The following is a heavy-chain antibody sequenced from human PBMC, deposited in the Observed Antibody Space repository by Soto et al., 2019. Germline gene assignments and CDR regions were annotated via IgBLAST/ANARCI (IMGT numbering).Heavy chain of an antibody. J-gene: IGHJ3*02. CDR3: TTEVLNYYDSSGYSREKKLLFDFRPGDAFDI. D-gene: IGHD3-22*01. CDR1: GFTFDDYA. CDR2: IKSKAYGGTT. V-gene: IGHV3-49*04. Sequence: PGGSLRLSCTTSGFTFDDYAMSWVRQAPGKGLEWVGLIKSKAYGGTTDYAAPVKGRFTISRDDSKNTLYLQMNSLKTEDTAVYYCTTEVLNYYDSSGYSREKKLLFDFRPGDAFDIWGQGTMVTV.